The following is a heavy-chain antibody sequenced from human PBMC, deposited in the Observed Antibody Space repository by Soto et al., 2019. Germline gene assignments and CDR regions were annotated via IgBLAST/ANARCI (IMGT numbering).Heavy chain of an antibody. Sequence: ASVKVSCKASGYTFTSYDINWVRQATGQGLEWMGWMNPNSGNTGYAQKFQGGVTMTRNTSISTAYMELSSLRSEDTAVYYCARGGDLTTVTTLYYYYYMDVWGKGTTVTVSS. V-gene: IGHV1-8*01. D-gene: IGHD4-17*01. J-gene: IGHJ6*03. CDR3: ARGGDLTTVTTLYYYYYMDV. CDR2: MNPNSGNT. CDR1: GYTFTSYD.